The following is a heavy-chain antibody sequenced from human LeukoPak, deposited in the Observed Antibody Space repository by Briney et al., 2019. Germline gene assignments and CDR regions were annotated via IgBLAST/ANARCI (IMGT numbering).Heavy chain of an antibody. CDR2: ISWNSGSI. J-gene: IGHJ6*03. V-gene: IGHV3-9*01. D-gene: IGHD3-3*01. Sequence: GRSLRLSCAASGFTFDDYAMHWVRQAPGKGLEWVSGISWNSGSIGYADSVKGRFTISRDNAKNSLYLQMNSLRAEDTAVYYCARYVTIPYYYYYMDVWGKGTTVTVSS. CDR1: GFTFDDYA. CDR3: ARYVTIPYYYYYMDV.